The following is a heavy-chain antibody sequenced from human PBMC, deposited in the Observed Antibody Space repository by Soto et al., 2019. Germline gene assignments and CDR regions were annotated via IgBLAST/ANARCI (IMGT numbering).Heavy chain of an antibody. D-gene: IGHD3-10*01. CDR3: ARVWAYGSVSYFQPSYYYGMDV. CDR1: GGTFSSYA. Sequence: QVQLVQSGAEVKKPGSSVKVSCKASGGTFSSYAISWVRQAPGQGLEWMGGIIPIFGTANYAQKFQGRVTITADESTSTAYLELSSLRPEAAAVYYCARVWAYGSVSYFQPSYYYGMDVWGQRTTVTVSS. CDR2: IIPIFGTA. V-gene: IGHV1-69*01. J-gene: IGHJ6*02.